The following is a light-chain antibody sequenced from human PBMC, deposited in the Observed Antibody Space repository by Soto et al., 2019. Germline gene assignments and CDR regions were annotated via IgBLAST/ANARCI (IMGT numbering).Light chain of an antibody. CDR2: EVS. J-gene: IGLJ1*01. CDR3: SSYSSSSSLFV. Sequence: QAALTQPASVSGSPGQSITISCTGTSRDVGAYKYVSWYQQHPGKAPKVMIYEVSNRPSGVYNRFSGSKSGNTASLTISGLQAEDEADYFCSSYSSSSSLFVFGTGTKVTVL. V-gene: IGLV2-14*01. CDR1: SRDVGAYKY.